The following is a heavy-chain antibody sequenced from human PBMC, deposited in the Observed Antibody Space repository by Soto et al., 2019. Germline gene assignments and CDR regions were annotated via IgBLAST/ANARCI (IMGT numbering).Heavy chain of an antibody. J-gene: IGHJ4*02. CDR2: IGTAGDT. Sequence: EVQLVESGGGLVQPGGSLRLSCAASGFTFSSYDMHWVRQAPGKGLEWVSAIGTAGDTYYPGSVKGRFTISRDNAKNALYLKTNCLIAEDTAVYYCAGSPPPGGVYYFDYWGQGTLVTVSS. CDR3: AGSPPPGGVYYFDY. V-gene: IGHV3-13*01. D-gene: IGHD2-8*02. CDR1: GFTFSSYD.